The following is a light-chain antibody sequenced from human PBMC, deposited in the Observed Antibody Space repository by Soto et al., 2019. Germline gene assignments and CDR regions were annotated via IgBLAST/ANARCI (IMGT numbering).Light chain of an antibody. CDR1: QGISRY. CDR3: QQYYSYPGT. Sequence: AIRMTQSPSSLSASTGDRVTITCRASQGISRYLAWYQQKPGKAPKLLIYAASTLQSGVPSRFSGSGSGTDFTLTISCLQSEDFATSDFQQYYSYPGTFGQGTKVEIK. J-gene: IGKJ1*01. V-gene: IGKV1-8*01. CDR2: AAS.